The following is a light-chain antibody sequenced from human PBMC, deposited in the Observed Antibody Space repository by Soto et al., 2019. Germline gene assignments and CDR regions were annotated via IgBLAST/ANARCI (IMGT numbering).Light chain of an antibody. J-gene: IGKJ5*01. CDR2: DAS. Sequence: EIVFTQSPATLSLSPGERGTLSCRASQSVSTYLAWYQQKPGQAPRLLIYDASNRATGIPARFSGSGSGTDFTLIISSLEPEDSAVYYCQQRGDWITFGQGTRLEI. V-gene: IGKV3-11*01. CDR1: QSVSTY. CDR3: QQRGDWIT.